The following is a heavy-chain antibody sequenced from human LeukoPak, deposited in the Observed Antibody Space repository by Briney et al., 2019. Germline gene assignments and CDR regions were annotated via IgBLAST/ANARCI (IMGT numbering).Heavy chain of an antibody. Sequence: GGSLRLSCAASGFSFSNYWMSWIRQAPGKGLEWVANIKEDGREKYYVDSVKGRFTISRDNAKNSLYLQMDSLSAEDTAVYYCARGEDRGVANIYYYYMDVWGKGTTVTISS. J-gene: IGHJ6*03. V-gene: IGHV3-7*01. CDR2: IKEDGREK. D-gene: IGHD3-10*01. CDR1: GFSFSNYW. CDR3: ARGEDRGVANIYYYYMDV.